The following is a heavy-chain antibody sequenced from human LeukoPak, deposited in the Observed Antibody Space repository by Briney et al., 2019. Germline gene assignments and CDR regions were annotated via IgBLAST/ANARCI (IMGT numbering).Heavy chain of an antibody. CDR1: GFTFSAYG. CDR2: IDGSSRAI. V-gene: IGHV3-48*02. D-gene: IGHD5-24*01. CDR3: ARKMAL. J-gene: IGHJ4*02. Sequence: GGSLRLSCVASGFTFSAYGMNWVRQAPGKGLEWVSYIDGSSRAIYYTDSVKGRFTVSRGNAKNSLFLQMNSLRDEDTAVYFCARKMALWGQGTLVTVSS.